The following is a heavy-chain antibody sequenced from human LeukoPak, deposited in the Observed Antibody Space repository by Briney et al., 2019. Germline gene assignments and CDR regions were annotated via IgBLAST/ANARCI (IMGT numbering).Heavy chain of an antibody. Sequence: GGSLRLSCAASGFTFSSYAMSWVRQAPGKGLEWVSAISGSGGSTYYADSVKGRFTISRDNSKNTLYLQMNSLRAEDTAVYYCARASVNSGSYYLDYWGQGTLVTVSS. V-gene: IGHV3-23*01. D-gene: IGHD1-26*01. CDR2: ISGSGGST. CDR3: ARASVNSGSYYLDY. J-gene: IGHJ4*02. CDR1: GFTFSSYA.